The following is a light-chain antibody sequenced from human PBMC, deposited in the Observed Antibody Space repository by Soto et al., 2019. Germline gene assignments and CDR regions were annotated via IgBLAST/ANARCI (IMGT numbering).Light chain of an antibody. CDR2: DVG. Sequence: QSVLTQPASVSGAPGQSITISCTGTSSDVGGYNYVSWYQQHPGKAPKLMIYDVGNRPSGVSNRFSGSKSGNTASLTISGLQAEDEADYYCSSYTSRSTYVFGTGTKVTVL. CDR1: SSDVGGYNY. J-gene: IGLJ1*01. CDR3: SSYTSRSTYV. V-gene: IGLV2-14*01.